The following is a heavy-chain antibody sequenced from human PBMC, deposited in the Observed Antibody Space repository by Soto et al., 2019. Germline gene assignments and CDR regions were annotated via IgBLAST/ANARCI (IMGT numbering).Heavy chain of an antibody. D-gene: IGHD3-22*01. CDR2: IKQDGSEK. CDR3: ARDFRGIYYDSSGYPHYYYYGMDV. J-gene: IGHJ6*02. Sequence: GGSLRLSCAASGFTFSSYWMSWVRQAPGKGLEWVANIKQDGSEKYYVDSVKGRFTISRDNAKNSLYLQMNSLGAEDTAVYYCARDFRGIYYDSSGYPHYYYYGMDVWGQGTTVTVSS. CDR1: GFTFSSYW. V-gene: IGHV3-7*05.